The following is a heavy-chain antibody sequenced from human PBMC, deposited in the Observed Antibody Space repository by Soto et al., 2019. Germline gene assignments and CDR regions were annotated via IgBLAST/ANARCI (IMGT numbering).Heavy chain of an antibody. D-gene: IGHD1-26*01. V-gene: IGHV4-4*01. CDR1: ADSISTHNW. CDR3: ARGGWGSDPVGEPFDR. CDR2: IYRSGSA. J-gene: IGHJ3*01. Sequence: QVQLQESGPGLVEPSGTLSLTCGVSADSISTHNWWGWVRQSPAKGLEWLGQIYRSGSAYYNPSLNSRATTLVATSQQLCLLKLGSVTGAETAVYCGARGGWGSDPVGEPFDRWGHGTMVTISS.